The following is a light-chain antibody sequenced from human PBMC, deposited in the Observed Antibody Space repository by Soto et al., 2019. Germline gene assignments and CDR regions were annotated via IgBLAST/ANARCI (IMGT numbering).Light chain of an antibody. J-gene: IGKJ1*01. Sequence: EIVLTQSPGTLSLSPGERATLSCRASQSVSSSYLAWYQQKPGQAPRLLIYDASSRATGIPDRVSGSGSGTDFTLTISRLAPEDFAVYFCHQYGSSPPTFGQGTKVEIK. CDR1: QSVSSSY. CDR2: DAS. CDR3: HQYGSSPPT. V-gene: IGKV3-20*01.